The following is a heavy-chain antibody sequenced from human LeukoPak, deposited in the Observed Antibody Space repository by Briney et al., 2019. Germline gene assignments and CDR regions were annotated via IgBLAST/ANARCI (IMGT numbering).Heavy chain of an antibody. CDR1: GFTFSSYA. D-gene: IGHD1-1*01. CDR2: ISSNGGST. Sequence: GGSLRLPCSASGFTFSSYAMHWVRQAPGKGLEYVSAISSNGGSTYYADSVKGRFTISRDNSKNTLYLQMSSLRAEDTAVYYRVNEVGTYYYGMDVWGQGTTVTVSS. CDR3: VNEVGTYYYGMDV. V-gene: IGHV3-64D*06. J-gene: IGHJ6*02.